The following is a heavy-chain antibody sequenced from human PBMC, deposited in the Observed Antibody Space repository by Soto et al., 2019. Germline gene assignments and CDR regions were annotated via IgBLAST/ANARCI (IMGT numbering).Heavy chain of an antibody. CDR2: IHYSGST. V-gene: IGHV4-59*01. J-gene: IGHJ6*02. D-gene: IGHD6-19*01. Sequence: PSETLSLTCLVSCDPRTTYCCSWLLQPPGKGLEWIGYIHYSGSTNSNPSLKSRVTISVDTSKNQVSLKLSSVTAADTAVYYCARGIEGWYQGRYYYGMDVWGQGTTVT. CDR1: CDPRTTYC. CDR3: ARGIEGWYQGRYYYGMDV.